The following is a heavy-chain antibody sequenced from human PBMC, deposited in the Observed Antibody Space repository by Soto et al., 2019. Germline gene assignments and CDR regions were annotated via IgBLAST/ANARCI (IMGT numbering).Heavy chain of an antibody. V-gene: IGHV1-69*06. CDR2: INPIFGTP. J-gene: IGHJ4*02. CDR1: GGTFSSYA. Sequence: SVKVSCKASGGTFSSYAISWVRQAPGQGLEWMGGINPIFGTPHYAQKYQGRVTITADTFTNTAYMELTRLTSDDTAVYFCAGEGRHFDYWGQGTLVTVSS. CDR3: AGEGRHFDY.